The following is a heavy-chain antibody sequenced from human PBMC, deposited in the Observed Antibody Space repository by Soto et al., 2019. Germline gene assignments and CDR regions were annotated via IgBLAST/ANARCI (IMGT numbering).Heavy chain of an antibody. V-gene: IGHV3-23*01. CDR2: ISGSGEST. J-gene: IGHJ4*02. Sequence: EVQLLESGGGLVQPGGSLRLSCAASGFTFSTYAMNWVRQAPGKGLEWVSGISGSGESTYYADSVKGRFTVSRDNSKNTLYLQMNSLRAEDTAVFYCAKERSSGWSLDYWGQGTLVTVSS. CDR3: AKERSSGWSLDY. D-gene: IGHD6-19*01. CDR1: GFTFSTYA.